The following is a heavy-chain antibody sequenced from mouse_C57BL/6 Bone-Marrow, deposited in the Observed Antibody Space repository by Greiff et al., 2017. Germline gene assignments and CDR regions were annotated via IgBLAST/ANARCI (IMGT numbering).Heavy chain of an antibody. CDR3: ATDYGDNAWFAY. J-gene: IGHJ3*01. CDR1: GYTFTSYW. CDR2: IHPSDSDT. Sequence: QVQLQQPGAELVKPGASVKVSCKASGYTFTSYWMHWVKQRPGQGLEWIGRIHPSDSDTNYNQKFKGKATLTVDKSSSTAYLQLSSLTTEDSAVDYCATDYGDNAWFAYWGQGTLVTVSA. V-gene: IGHV1-74*01. D-gene: IGHD2-13*01.